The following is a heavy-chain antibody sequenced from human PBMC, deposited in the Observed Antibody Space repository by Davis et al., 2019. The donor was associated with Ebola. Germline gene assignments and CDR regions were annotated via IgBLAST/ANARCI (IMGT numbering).Heavy chain of an antibody. CDR3: ARFTDSSGWSLGY. CDR1: GYNFPIYW. J-gene: IGHJ4*02. Sequence: GGSLRLSCKGAGYNFPIYWIAWFRQMPGKGLEWMGIIYPYDSDSRYSPSFQGQVAISADKSISTAYLQWSSLKASDTAMYYCARFTDSSGWSLGYWGQGTLVTVSS. CDR2: IYPYDSDS. V-gene: IGHV5-51*01. D-gene: IGHD6-19*01.